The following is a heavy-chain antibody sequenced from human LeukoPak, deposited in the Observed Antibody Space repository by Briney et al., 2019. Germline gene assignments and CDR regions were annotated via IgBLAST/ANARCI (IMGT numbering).Heavy chain of an antibody. J-gene: IGHJ4*02. Sequence: GGSLRLSCAASGFTLSSYAMSWVRQAPGKGLVWVSGINTDGSDTRYADSVKGRFTISRDNAKNTLYLQMSSLRAEDAAMYYCARDFMVRGRWGQGTLVSVSS. CDR1: GFTLSSYA. CDR2: INTDGSDT. CDR3: ARDFMVRGR. D-gene: IGHD3-10*01. V-gene: IGHV3-74*01.